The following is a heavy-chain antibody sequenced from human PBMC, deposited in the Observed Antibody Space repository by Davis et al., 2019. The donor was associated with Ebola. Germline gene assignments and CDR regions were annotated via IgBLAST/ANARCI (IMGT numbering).Heavy chain of an antibody. J-gene: IGHJ6*02. CDR2: IYYSGST. D-gene: IGHD1-26*01. CDR1: GSTISSYY. CDR3: ARMGATTDYGMDV. Sequence: SETLSLTCTVSGSTISSYYWSWIRQPPGKGLEWVAYIYYSGSTNYNPSLKSRVTISVDTSKNQFSLKLSTVTAADTAVYYCARMGATTDYGMDVWGQGTTVTVSS. V-gene: IGHV4-59*08.